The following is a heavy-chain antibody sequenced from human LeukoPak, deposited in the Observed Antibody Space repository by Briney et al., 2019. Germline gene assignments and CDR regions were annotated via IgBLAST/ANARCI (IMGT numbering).Heavy chain of an antibody. CDR1: GVTFSSYA. J-gene: IGHJ3*02. D-gene: IGHD3-9*01. V-gene: IGHV1-69*13. CDR2: IIPIFGTA. CDR3: AREIRYFDWLFDAFDI. Sequence: GASVKVSCKASGVTFSSYAISWVRQAPGQGLEWMGGIIPIFGTANYAQKFQGRVTITADESTSTAYMELSSLRSEDTAVYYCAREIRYFDWLFDAFDIWGQGTMVTVSS.